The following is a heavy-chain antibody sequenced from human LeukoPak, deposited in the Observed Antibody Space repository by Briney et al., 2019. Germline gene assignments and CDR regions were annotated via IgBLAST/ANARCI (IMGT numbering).Heavy chain of an antibody. Sequence: PSETLSLTCTVSVGSVSSGTYYGGWIRQPPGKGLEWIGSIYYSGNTYYNPSLKSRVTISVDTSKRQFSLKLSSVTAADTALYYCGTALSEASISSTTSWGQRTLVTVSS. CDR3: GTALSEASISSTTS. V-gene: IGHV4-39*01. CDR2: IYYSGNT. D-gene: IGHD1/OR15-1a*01. J-gene: IGHJ5*02. CDR1: VGSVSSGTYY.